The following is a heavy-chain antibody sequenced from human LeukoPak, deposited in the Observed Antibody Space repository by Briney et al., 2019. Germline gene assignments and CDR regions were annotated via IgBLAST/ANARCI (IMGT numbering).Heavy chain of an antibody. CDR1: GFTFSSYA. V-gene: IGHV3-23*01. Sequence: GGSLRLSCAASGFTFSSYAMSWVRQAPGKGLEWVSAISGSGGSTYYADSVKGRFTISRDNSKNTLYLQMNSLRAEDTAVYYCAKLRLGSGYDWYYYYGMDVWGQGTTVTVFS. D-gene: IGHD5-12*01. CDR2: ISGSGGST. J-gene: IGHJ6*02. CDR3: AKLRLGSGYDWYYYYGMDV.